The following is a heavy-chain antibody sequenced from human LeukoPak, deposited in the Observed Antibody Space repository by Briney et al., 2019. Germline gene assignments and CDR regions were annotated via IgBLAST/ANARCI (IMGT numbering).Heavy chain of an antibody. J-gene: IGHJ4*02. D-gene: IGHD5-12*01. CDR1: GGTFSSYA. Sequence: SVKVSCKASGGTFSSYAISWVRQAPGQGLEWMGGIIPIFGTANYAQKFQGRVTITADESTSTAYMELSSLRSEDTAVYYCARGQVRGYSGYAEFDSWGQGTLVTVSS. V-gene: IGHV1-69*13. CDR2: IIPIFGTA. CDR3: ARGQVRGYSGYAEFDS.